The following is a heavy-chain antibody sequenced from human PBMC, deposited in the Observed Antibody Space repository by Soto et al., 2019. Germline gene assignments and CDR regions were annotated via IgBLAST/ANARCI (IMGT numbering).Heavy chain of an antibody. V-gene: IGHV3-33*08. J-gene: IGHJ4*02. CDR2: IWYDGSNK. Sequence: SLRFSCEASGFTFSGYGMHWVRQAPGKGLEWVAVIWYDGSNKYYADSVKGRFTISRDNSKNTLYLQMNSLRAEDTAVYYCATGIAVAGDYWGQGTLVTVSS. CDR1: GFTFSGYG. D-gene: IGHD6-19*01. CDR3: ATGIAVAGDY.